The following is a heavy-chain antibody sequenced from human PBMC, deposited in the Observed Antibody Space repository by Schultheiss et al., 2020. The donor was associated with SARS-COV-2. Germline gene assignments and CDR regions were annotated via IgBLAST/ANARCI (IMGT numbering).Heavy chain of an antibody. J-gene: IGHJ5*02. D-gene: IGHD3-10*01. CDR3: ARGIMYYYGSGSYNWFDP. CDR1: GYTFTGYY. V-gene: IGHV1-18*04. CDR2: ISAYNGNT. Sequence: ASVKVSCKASGYTFTGYYMHWVRQAPGQGLEWMGWISAYNGNTNYAQKLQGRDTMTTDTSTSTAYMELRSLRSDDTAVYYCARGIMYYYGSGSYNWFDPWGQGTLVTVSS.